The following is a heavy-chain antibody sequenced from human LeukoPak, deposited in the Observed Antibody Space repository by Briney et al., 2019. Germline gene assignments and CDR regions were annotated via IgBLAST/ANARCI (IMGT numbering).Heavy chain of an antibody. Sequence: SETLSLTCTVSGGSISSGDYYWSWIRQPPGKGLEWIGYIYYSGSTYYNPSLKSRVTISVDTSKNQFSLKLSSVTAADTAVYYCAREGGSGYDYIDYWGQGTLVTVSS. CDR3: AREGGSGYDYIDY. CDR2: IYYSGST. CDR1: GGSISSGDYY. V-gene: IGHV4-30-4*01. J-gene: IGHJ4*02. D-gene: IGHD5-12*01.